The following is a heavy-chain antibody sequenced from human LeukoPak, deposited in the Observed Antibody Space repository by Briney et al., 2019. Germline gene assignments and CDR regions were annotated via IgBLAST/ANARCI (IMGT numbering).Heavy chain of an antibody. CDR3: ARQWMATINKEDY. V-gene: IGHV3-7*01. Sequence: GGSLRLSCAASGFTFSSYWMSWVRQAPGKGLEWVANIKQDGSEKYYVDSVKGRFTISRDNAKNSLYLQMNSLRAEDTAVYYCARQWMATINKEDYWGQGTLVTVSS. CDR1: GFTFSSYW. J-gene: IGHJ4*02. CDR2: IKQDGSEK. D-gene: IGHD5-24*01.